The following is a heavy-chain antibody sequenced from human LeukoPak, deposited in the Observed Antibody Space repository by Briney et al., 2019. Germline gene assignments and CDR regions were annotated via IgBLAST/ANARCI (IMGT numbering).Heavy chain of an antibody. Sequence: ASVKVSCKASGYTFSSYDINWVRQATGQGLEWMGWMNPNSGNTGYAQKFQGRLNMTRNTSISTAYMELSSLRSEDTAVYYCARRVGSGWPIQHWGQGTLVTVSS. CDR1: GYTFSSYD. V-gene: IGHV1-8*01. D-gene: IGHD6-19*01. CDR3: ARRVGSGWPIQH. J-gene: IGHJ1*01. CDR2: MNPNSGNT.